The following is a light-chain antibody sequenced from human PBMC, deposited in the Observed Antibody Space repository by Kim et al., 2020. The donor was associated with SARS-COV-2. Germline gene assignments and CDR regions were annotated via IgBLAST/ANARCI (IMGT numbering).Light chain of an antibody. CDR1: QDIKKS. CDR2: DAS. CDR3: LQHDDLPLT. Sequence: SASVRDRVTITCQASQDIKKSLNWYQQKPGRAPKLLISDASNLETGVPSRFSGSGSGTDFSFTISGLQPEDIATYYCLQHDDLPLTFGGGTKVDIK. J-gene: IGKJ4*01. V-gene: IGKV1-33*01.